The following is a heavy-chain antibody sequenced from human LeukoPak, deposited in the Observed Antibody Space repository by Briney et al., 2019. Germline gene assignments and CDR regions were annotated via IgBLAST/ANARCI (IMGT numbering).Heavy chain of an antibody. D-gene: IGHD6-19*01. CDR3: ARRSGIAVAGAFDY. J-gene: IGHJ4*02. CDR1: GFTFSSYA. V-gene: IGHV3-23*01. Sequence: GGPLRLSCAASGFTFSSYAMSWVRQAPGKGLEWVSGISGSGDSTYYADSVKGRFTISRDNSKNTLYLQMNSLRAEDTAVYYCARRSGIAVAGAFDYWGQGTLVTVSS. CDR2: ISGSGDST.